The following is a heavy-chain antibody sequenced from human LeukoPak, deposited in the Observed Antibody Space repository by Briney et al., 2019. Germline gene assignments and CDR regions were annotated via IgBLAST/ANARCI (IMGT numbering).Heavy chain of an antibody. CDR3: AGGPGYCSGGSCYRDY. CDR1: GGSISSYY. V-gene: IGHV4-59*01. J-gene: IGHJ4*02. Sequence: SETLSLTCTVSGGSISSYYWSWIRQPPGKGLEGIGYIYYSGSTNYNPSLKSRVTISVDTSKNQVSLKLSSVTAADTAVYYCAGGPGYCSGGSCYRDYWGQGTLVTVSS. CDR2: IYYSGST. D-gene: IGHD2-15*01.